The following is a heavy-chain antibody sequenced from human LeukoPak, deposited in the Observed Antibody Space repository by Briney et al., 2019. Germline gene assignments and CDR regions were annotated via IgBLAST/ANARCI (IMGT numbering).Heavy chain of an antibody. CDR1: GGSFSGNY. CDR3: ARVGGDIVVVPAARRPAPYFDY. D-gene: IGHD2-2*01. CDR2: INYGGST. J-gene: IGHJ4*02. Sequence: SQTLSLTCAVYGGSFSGNYWSWIRQPPGKGLEWIGEINYGGSTNFNPSLKSRATISVDTSKNQFSLKLSSVTAADTAVYYCARVGGDIVVVPAARRPAPYFDYWGQGNLVTVSS. V-gene: IGHV4-34*01.